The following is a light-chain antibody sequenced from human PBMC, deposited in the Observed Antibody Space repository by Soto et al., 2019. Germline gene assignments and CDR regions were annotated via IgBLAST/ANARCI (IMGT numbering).Light chain of an antibody. V-gene: IGLV2-23*03. Sequence: QSALTQPASVSGSPGQSITISCTGTRSDIGSYNLVSWYQRHPGEAPKLIIYEGSKRPSGVSNRFSGSKSGNTASLTISGLQAEDEADYFCCSYAGTTTFVVFGGGTKLTVL. CDR2: EGS. CDR1: RSDIGSYNL. J-gene: IGLJ3*02. CDR3: CSYAGTTTFVV.